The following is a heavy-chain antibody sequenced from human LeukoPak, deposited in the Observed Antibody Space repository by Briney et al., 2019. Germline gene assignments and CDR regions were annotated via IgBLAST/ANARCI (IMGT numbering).Heavy chain of an antibody. Sequence: SVKVSCKASGGTFRSNAISWVRQAPGQGLEWMGGIIPIFGTANYAQKFQGRVTITADESTSTAYMELSSLRSEDTAVYYCASPVSGYSSSFDYWGQGTLVTVSS. D-gene: IGHD6-13*01. J-gene: IGHJ4*02. CDR3: ASPVSGYSSSFDY. CDR1: GGTFRSNA. V-gene: IGHV1-69*13. CDR2: IIPIFGTA.